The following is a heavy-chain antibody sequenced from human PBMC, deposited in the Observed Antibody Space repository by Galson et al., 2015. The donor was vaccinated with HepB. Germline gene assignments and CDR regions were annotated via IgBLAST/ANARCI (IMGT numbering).Heavy chain of an antibody. CDR1: GYAFSSYG. CDR2: ISPYNGNT. J-gene: IGHJ6*02. CDR3: ARDFPEDGRNTAMDV. V-gene: IGHV1-18*04. D-gene: IGHD1/OR15-1a*01. Sequence: SVKVSCKASGYAFSSYGIAWVRQAPGQGLEWMGWISPYNGNTNFAQSLQGRVTLTTDISASKVYMELRGLISDDTAVYFCARDFPEDGRNTAMDVWGQGTTVIVSS.